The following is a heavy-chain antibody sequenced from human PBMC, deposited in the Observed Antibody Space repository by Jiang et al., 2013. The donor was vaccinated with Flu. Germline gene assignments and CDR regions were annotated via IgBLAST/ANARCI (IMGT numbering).Heavy chain of an antibody. CDR2: ISHTGTT. CDR3: ATTTGN. D-gene: IGHD3-10*01. V-gene: IGHV4-38-2*02. Sequence: LVESGPGLVKPSETLSLICTVSGYSISSGYYWGWVRQPPGKGLEWIGSISHTGTTYYNPSLQTRLTISLDTSKNQFSLMLTSVTAADTAVYYCATTTGNWGQGTLVTVSS. CDR1: GYSISSGYY. J-gene: IGHJ4*02.